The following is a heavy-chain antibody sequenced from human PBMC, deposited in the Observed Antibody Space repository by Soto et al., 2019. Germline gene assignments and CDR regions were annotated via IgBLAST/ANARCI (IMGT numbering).Heavy chain of an antibody. D-gene: IGHD6-6*01. Sequence: PGGSLRLSCAASGFTFSNAWMSWVRQAPGKGLEWVGRIKRKSDGGTTDYAAPVKGRFTISRDDSKNTLYLQMNGLKTEDTAVYYCTTARPGDYYNRMDVWGQGTTVTVSS. V-gene: IGHV3-15*01. CDR2: IKRKSDGGTT. CDR3: TTARPGDYYNRMDV. CDR1: GFTFSNAW. J-gene: IGHJ6*02.